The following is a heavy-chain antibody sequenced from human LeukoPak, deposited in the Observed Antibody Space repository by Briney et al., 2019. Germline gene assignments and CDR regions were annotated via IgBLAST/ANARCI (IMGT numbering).Heavy chain of an antibody. CDR2: IYYSGST. J-gene: IGHJ4*02. CDR3: ARHKQQLAAYDY. V-gene: IGHV4-59*08. CDR1: GGSISSYY. Sequence: SETLSLTCTVSGGSISSYYWSWIRQPPGKGLEWIGYIYYSGSTNYNPPLKSRVTISVDTSKNQFSLKLSSVTAADTAVYYCARHKQQLAAYDYWGQGTLVTVSS. D-gene: IGHD6-6*01.